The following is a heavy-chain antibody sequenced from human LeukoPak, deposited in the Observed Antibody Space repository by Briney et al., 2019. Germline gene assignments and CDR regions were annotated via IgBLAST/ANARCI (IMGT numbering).Heavy chain of an antibody. D-gene: IGHD3-3*01. Sequence: PGGSLTLSCTASGFTFSSYGMHWVRQAPGKGLEWVAFIRYDGSNKYYADSVKGRFTISRDNYKHTLYLQMNSLRAEDTAVYYCEKPVRRFWEWLPDYWGQGTLVTVSS. J-gene: IGHJ4*02. CDR3: EKPVRRFWEWLPDY. V-gene: IGHV3-30*02. CDR2: IRYDGSNK. CDR1: GFTFSSYG.